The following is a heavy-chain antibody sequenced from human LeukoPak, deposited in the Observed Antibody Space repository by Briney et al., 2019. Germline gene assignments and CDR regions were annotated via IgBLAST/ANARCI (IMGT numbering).Heavy chain of an antibody. CDR2: MNPNSGNT. V-gene: IGHV1-8*01. Sequence: ASVKVSRKASGYTFTSYDINWVRQATGQGLEWMGWMNPNSGNTGYAQKFQGRVTMTRNTSIGTAYMELSSLRSEDTAVYYCARGHPYCSSTSCYDAFDIWGQGTMVTVSS. D-gene: IGHD2-2*01. CDR3: ARGHPYCSSTSCYDAFDI. J-gene: IGHJ3*02. CDR1: GYTFTSYD.